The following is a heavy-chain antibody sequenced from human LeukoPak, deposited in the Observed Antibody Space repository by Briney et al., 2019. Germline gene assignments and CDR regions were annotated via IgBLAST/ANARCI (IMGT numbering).Heavy chain of an antibody. CDR3: TTAGGVPAAITDFDY. CDR1: GLTFSNAW. D-gene: IGHD2-2*01. J-gene: IGHJ4*02. Sequence: GGSLRLSCAASGLTFSNAWMSWVRQAPGKGLEWVGRIKSKTDGGTTDYAAPVKGRFTISRDDSKNTLYLQMNSLKTEDTAVYYCTTAGGVPAAITDFDYWGQGTLVTVSS. CDR2: IKSKTDGGTT. V-gene: IGHV3-15*01.